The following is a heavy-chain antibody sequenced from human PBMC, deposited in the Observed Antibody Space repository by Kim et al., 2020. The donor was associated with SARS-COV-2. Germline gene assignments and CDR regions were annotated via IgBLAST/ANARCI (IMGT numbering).Heavy chain of an antibody. Sequence: AQEFQGSLTINEDESTSTGYMELSSLRSEDTAVYYCARVSSSWYGGWFDPWGQGTLVTVSS. J-gene: IGHJ5*02. V-gene: IGHV1-69*01. CDR3: ARVSSSWYGGWFDP. D-gene: IGHD6-13*01.